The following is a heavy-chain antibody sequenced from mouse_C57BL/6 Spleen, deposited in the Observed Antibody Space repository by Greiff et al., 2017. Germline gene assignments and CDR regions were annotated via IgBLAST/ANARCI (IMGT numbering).Heavy chain of an antibody. CDR2: INPNNGGT. D-gene: IGHD2-1*01. CDR1: GYTFTDYY. J-gene: IGHJ1*03. CDR3: AREDGNYVYWYFDV. V-gene: IGHV1-26*01. Sequence: EVKLQQSGPELVKPGASVKISCKASGYTFTDYYMNWVKQSHGKSLEWIGDINPNNGGTSYNQKFKGKATLTVDKSSSTAYMELRSLTSEDSAVYYCAREDGNYVYWYFDVWGTGTTVTVSS.